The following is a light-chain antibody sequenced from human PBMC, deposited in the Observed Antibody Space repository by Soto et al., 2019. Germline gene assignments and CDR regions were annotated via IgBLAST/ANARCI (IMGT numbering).Light chain of an antibody. Sequence: QAVVTQPPSLSAAPGQKVTISCSGSTSNIGNNYVSWYQQLPGTAPKLVIFDNNQRASGIPDRFSGSKSGTSATLDITGLQTGDEADYYCGTWDGSLSAGVFGGGTKLTVL. J-gene: IGLJ3*02. V-gene: IGLV1-51*01. CDR3: GTWDGSLSAGV. CDR2: DNN. CDR1: TSNIGNNY.